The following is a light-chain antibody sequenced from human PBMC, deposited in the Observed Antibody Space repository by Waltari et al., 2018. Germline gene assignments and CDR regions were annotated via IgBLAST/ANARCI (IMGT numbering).Light chain of an antibody. V-gene: IGKV3-15*01. CDR1: QSIYDN. J-gene: IGKJ5*01. CDR2: SAS. Sequence: EVVMTQSPATLSVSPGERATLSCRASQSIYDNLAWYQQKPAQAPRLLIYSASTRATGVPSRFRGSGSGTEFTLTISSLQSEDSAVYYCQQYNKWPPITFGQGTRLEIK. CDR3: QQYNKWPPIT.